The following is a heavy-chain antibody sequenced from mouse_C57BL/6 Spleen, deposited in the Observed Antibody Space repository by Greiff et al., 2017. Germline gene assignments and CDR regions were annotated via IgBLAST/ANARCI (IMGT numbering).Heavy chain of an antibody. CDR1: GFTFSDYG. V-gene: IGHV5-17*01. Sequence: EVQGVASGGGLVKPGGSLKLSCAASGFTFSDYGMHWVRQAPEKGLEWVAYISSGSSTIYYADTVKGRFTISRDNAKNTLFLQMTSLRSEDTAMYYCARPANWDGAWFAYWGQGTLVTVSA. CDR3: ARPANWDGAWFAY. D-gene: IGHD4-1*01. J-gene: IGHJ3*01. CDR2: ISSGSSTI.